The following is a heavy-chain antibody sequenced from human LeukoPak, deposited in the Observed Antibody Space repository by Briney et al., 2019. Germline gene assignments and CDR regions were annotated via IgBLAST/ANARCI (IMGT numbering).Heavy chain of an antibody. CDR2: INPNSGGT. Sequence: GASVKLSCKASGYTFTESYMHWVRQAPGQGLEWMGWINPNSGGTNYAQKFQGRVTMTRDTSISTAYMELSRLRSDDTAVYYCARARTFGYSYGELDYWGQGTLVTVSS. CDR1: GYTFTESY. D-gene: IGHD5-18*01. V-gene: IGHV1-2*02. J-gene: IGHJ4*02. CDR3: ARARTFGYSYGELDY.